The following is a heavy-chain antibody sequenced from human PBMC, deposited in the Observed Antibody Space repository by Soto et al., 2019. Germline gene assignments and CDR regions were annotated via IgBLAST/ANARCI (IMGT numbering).Heavy chain of an antibody. CDR2: MFYSGLT. V-gene: IGHV4-39*01. CDR1: GYSVTSSDYY. J-gene: IGHJ6*02. Sequence: ETLSLTCSVSGYSVTSSDYYWAWIRQPPGKGLEWIGSMFYSGLTYYNPSLKSRVTLSVDTSKNQFSVRLNSVTAADTAVYYCAPLSVSLSGPYGIHVWGQGTTVTVSS. D-gene: IGHD2-15*01. CDR3: APLSVSLSGPYGIHV.